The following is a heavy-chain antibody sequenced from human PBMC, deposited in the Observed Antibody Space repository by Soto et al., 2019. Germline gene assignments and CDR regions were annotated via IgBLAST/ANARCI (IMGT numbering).Heavy chain of an antibody. Sequence: GASVKVSCKASGYTFTSYYMHWVRHAPGQGLVWMEINNPSGGSTSYAQKFQCRVTMTRDTSTSTVYMELSSLRSEDTAVYYCARDRGSSSSDYYYGMDVWGQGTTVTVSS. CDR1: GYTFTSYY. CDR3: ARDRGSSSSDYYYGMDV. D-gene: IGHD6-6*01. V-gene: IGHV1-46*01. CDR2: NNPSGGST. J-gene: IGHJ6*02.